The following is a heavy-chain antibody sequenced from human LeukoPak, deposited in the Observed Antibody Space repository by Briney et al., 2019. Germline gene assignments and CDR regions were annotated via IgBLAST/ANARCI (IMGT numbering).Heavy chain of an antibody. J-gene: IGHJ2*01. CDR3: ARDGCSSTSCYFWYFDL. D-gene: IGHD2-2*01. V-gene: IGHV3-30*04. Sequence: GRSLRLSCAASGFTFSSYDMHWVRQAPGQGLEWVSVISYDGSNKYYADSVKGRFTISRDNSKNTLYLQMNSLRAEDTAVYYCARDGCSSTSCYFWYFDLWGRGTLVTVSS. CDR2: ISYDGSNK. CDR1: GFTFSSYD.